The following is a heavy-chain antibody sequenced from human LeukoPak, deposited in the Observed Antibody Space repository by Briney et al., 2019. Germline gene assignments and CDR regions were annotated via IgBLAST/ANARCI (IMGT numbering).Heavy chain of an antibody. D-gene: IGHD3-10*01. CDR3: ARGGLDVLLWFGESR. J-gene: IGHJ4*02. Sequence: GGFLRLSCAASGFTFSSYSMNWVRQAPGKGLGWVSSISSSSSYIYYADSVKGRFTISRDNAKNSLYLQMNSLRAEDTAVYYCARGGLDVLLWFGESRWGQGTLVTVSS. CDR2: ISSSSSYI. V-gene: IGHV3-21*01. CDR1: GFTFSSYS.